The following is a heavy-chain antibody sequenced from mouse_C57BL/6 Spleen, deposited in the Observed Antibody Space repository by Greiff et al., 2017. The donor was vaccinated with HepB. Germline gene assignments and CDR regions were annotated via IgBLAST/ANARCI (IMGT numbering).Heavy chain of an antibody. CDR3: ARKSYDGDDY. Sequence: QVQLKESGPELVKPGASVKISCKASGYAFSSSWMNWVKQRPGKGLEWIGRIYPGDGDTNYNGKFKGKATLTADKSSSTAYMQLSSLTSEDSAVYFWARKSYDGDDYWGQGTTLTVSS. CDR1: GYAFSSSW. J-gene: IGHJ2*01. D-gene: IGHD2-12*01. V-gene: IGHV1-82*01. CDR2: IYPGDGDT.